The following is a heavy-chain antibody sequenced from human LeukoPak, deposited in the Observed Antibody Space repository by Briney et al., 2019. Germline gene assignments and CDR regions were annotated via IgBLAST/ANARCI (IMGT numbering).Heavy chain of an antibody. V-gene: IGHV3-48*01. J-gene: IGHJ5*02. CDR2: IGSSSSSATV. Sequence: GGPDRLSCAVSKFPLRSYSVRWVRQATGKGPAGISYIGSSSSSATVFYAVSVRGRFTISKDYDSNLLYLKRNSLRAEDTAVYYCARDNIAGAGPFDPWGQGTLVTVSS. CDR3: ARDNIAGAGPFDP. CDR1: KFPLRSYS. D-gene: IGHD6-19*01.